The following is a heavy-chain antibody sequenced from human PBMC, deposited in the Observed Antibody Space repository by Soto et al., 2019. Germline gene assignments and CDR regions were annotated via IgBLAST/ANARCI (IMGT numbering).Heavy chain of an antibody. CDR2: INHSGST. D-gene: IGHD3-9*01. CDR3: ARGPGLFDWLAKTYYYYGMDV. V-gene: IGHV4-34*01. CDR1: GGSFSGYY. J-gene: IGHJ6*02. Sequence: SETLSLTCAVYGGSFSGYYWSWIRQPPGKGLEWIGEINHSGSTNYNPSLKSRVTISVDTSKNQFSLKLSSVTAADTAVYYCARGPGLFDWLAKTYYYYGMDVWGQGTTVTVSS.